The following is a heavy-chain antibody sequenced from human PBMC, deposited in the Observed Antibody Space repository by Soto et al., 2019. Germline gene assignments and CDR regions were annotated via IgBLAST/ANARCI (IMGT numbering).Heavy chain of an antibody. V-gene: IGHV4-34*01. J-gene: IGHJ6*03. Sequence: SETLSLTCAVYGGSFSGYYWSWIRQPPGKGLEWIGEINHIGSTNYNPSLKSRVTISVDTSKNQFSLKLSSVTAADTAVYYCAKGGALRFLAGRRYYYYYMDVWGKGTTVTVSS. CDR3: AKGGALRFLAGRRYYYYYMDV. CDR2: INHIGST. CDR1: GGSFSGYY. D-gene: IGHD3-3*01.